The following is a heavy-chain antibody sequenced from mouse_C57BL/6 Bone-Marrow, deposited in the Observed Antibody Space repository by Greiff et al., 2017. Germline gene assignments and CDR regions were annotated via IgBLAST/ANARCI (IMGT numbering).Heavy chain of an antibody. D-gene: IGHD1-1*01. Sequence: VQLQQPGAELVKPGASVKLSCKASGYTFTSYWMHWVKPRPGQGLEWIGMIHPNSGSTNYNEKFKSKAKLTVDKSSSTAYMQLSSLTSEESAVYYCASPSTVAYWYFDVWGTGTTVTVSS. V-gene: IGHV1-64*01. CDR3: ASPSTVAYWYFDV. CDR2: IHPNSGST. CDR1: GYTFTSYW. J-gene: IGHJ1*03.